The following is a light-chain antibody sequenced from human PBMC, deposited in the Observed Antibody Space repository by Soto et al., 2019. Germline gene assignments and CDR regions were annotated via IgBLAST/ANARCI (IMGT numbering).Light chain of an antibody. CDR1: QSVSSSY. J-gene: IGKJ4*01. CDR3: QQYDSSPLT. CDR2: GAS. Sequence: EIVLTQSPGTLSLSPGERATLSCRASQSVSSSYLAWYQQKPGQAPRLLIYGASSRATGIPDRFSGSGSGTDFTLTISRLEPEDFAVYYCQQYDSSPLTFGGGTQVEIQ. V-gene: IGKV3-20*01.